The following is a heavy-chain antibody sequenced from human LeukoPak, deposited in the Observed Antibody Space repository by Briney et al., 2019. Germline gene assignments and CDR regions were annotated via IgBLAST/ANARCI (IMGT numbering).Heavy chain of an antibody. V-gene: IGHV3-9*01. J-gene: IGHJ4*02. D-gene: IGHD3-22*01. CDR2: ISWNSGSI. CDR1: GFTFSSYW. Sequence: GGSLRLSCAASGFTFSSYWMSWVRQAPGKGLEWVSRISWNSGSIGYADSVKGRFTISRDNAKNSLYLQMNSLRAEDTALYYCAKDNGYYYDYWGQGTLVTVSS. CDR3: AKDNGYYYDY.